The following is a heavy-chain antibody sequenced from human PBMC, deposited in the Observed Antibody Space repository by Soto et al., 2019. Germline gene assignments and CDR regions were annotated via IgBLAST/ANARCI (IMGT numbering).Heavy chain of an antibody. CDR2: ISGTGGAA. CDR3: AKPEEVVRGFDF. J-gene: IGHJ4*02. Sequence: PGETLKISCKGSGYYFPSYWIGWVRQAPGKGLEWVAAISGTGGAAYYADSVKGRFTISRDNSRNTLFLQMNSLRVDDTAIYHCAKPEEVVRGFDFWGLGTLVTVSS. V-gene: IGHV3-23*01. D-gene: IGHD3-10*01. CDR1: GYYFPSYW.